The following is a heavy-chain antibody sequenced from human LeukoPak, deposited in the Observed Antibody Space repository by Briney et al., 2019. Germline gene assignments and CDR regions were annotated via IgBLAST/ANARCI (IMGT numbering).Heavy chain of an antibody. J-gene: IGHJ3*02. V-gene: IGHV1-69*13. Sequence: ASVKVSCKASGGTFSSYAISWVRQAPGQGLEWMGGIIPIFGTANYAQKFQGRVTITADESTSTAYMELRSLRSDDTAVYYCARPVDDYGDLRAFDIWGQGTMVTVSS. CDR2: IIPIFGTA. CDR1: GGTFSSYA. D-gene: IGHD4-17*01. CDR3: ARPVDDYGDLRAFDI.